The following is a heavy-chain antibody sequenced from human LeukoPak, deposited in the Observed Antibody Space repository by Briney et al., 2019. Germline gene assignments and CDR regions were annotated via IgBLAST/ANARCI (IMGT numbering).Heavy chain of an antibody. D-gene: IGHD1-26*01. CDR3: ATVHRGSYRAFDM. V-gene: IGHV1-24*01. CDR2: FDPEDGET. J-gene: IGHJ3*02. Sequence: APVKPCCIVSGYTLSELSMHAVRQAPGNGLEWMGGFDPEDGETIYAQKFHARVTMTEDTSTDTAYMELSSLRSEDTAVYYCATVHRGSYRAFDMWGHRKTGSVSS. CDR1: GYTLSELS.